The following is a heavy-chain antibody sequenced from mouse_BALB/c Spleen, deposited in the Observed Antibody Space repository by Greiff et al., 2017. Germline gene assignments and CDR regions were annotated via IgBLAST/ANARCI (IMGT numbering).Heavy chain of an antibody. V-gene: IGHV5-15*02. CDR3: ARAYDYYDYYAMDY. Sequence: EVQLVESGGGLVQPGGSRKLSCAASGFTFSDYGMAWVRQAPGKGPEWVAFISNLAYSIYYADTVTGRFTIARENAKNTLYLDMSSLRSEDTAMYYGARAYDYYDYYAMDYWGQGTSVTVSS. CDR1: GFTFSDYG. J-gene: IGHJ4*01. D-gene: IGHD1-1*01. CDR2: ISNLAYSI.